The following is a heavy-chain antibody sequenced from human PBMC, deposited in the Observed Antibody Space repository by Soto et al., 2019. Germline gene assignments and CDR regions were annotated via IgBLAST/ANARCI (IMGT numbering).Heavy chain of an antibody. CDR3: ARDQKIRTRADRYYYYYGMDV. CDR2: ISSSGSTI. V-gene: IGHV3-48*03. Sequence: EVQLVESGGGLVQPGGSLRLSCAASGFTFSSYEMNWVRQAPGKGLEWVSYISSSGSTIYYADSVKGRFTISRDNAKNSLYLQMNSLRAEDTAVYYCARDQKIRTRADRYYYYYGMDVWGQGTTVTVSS. CDR1: GFTFSSYE. D-gene: IGHD2-2*01. J-gene: IGHJ6*02.